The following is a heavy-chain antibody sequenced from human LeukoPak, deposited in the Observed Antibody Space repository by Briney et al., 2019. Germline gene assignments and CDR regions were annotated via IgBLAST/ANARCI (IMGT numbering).Heavy chain of an antibody. D-gene: IGHD6-19*01. CDR2: IYNGVPT. Sequence: SETLSLTCTTSGAPISRFFWSWARQPPGKGLEWIGNIYNGVPTFFNPSLKSRVSISVDTSKGQFSLQLASVTAADTAVYYCVQSTGWPGFDYWGQGILVTVSS. CDR1: GAPISRFF. J-gene: IGHJ4*02. CDR3: VQSTGWPGFDY. V-gene: IGHV4-4*09.